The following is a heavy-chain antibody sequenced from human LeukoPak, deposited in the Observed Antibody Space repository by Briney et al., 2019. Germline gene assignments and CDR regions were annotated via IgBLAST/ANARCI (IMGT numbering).Heavy chain of an antibody. Sequence: SETLSLTCAVYGESFSGYYWSWIRQPPGKGLEWIGYIYYSGSTNYNPSLKSRVTISVDTSRNQFSLKLSSVTAADTAVYYCARVDPDSSSTLEVFDYWGQGTLVTVSS. D-gene: IGHD6-6*01. CDR2: IYYSGST. CDR3: ARVDPDSSSTLEVFDY. J-gene: IGHJ4*02. CDR1: GESFSGYY. V-gene: IGHV4-59*01.